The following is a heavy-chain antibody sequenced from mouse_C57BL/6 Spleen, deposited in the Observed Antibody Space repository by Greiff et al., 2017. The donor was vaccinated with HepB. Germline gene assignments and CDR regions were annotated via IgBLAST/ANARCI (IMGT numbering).Heavy chain of an antibody. Sequence: QVQLKQSGPGLVQPSQSLSITCTVSGFSLTSYGVHWVRQSPGKGLEWLGVIWGGGSTDYNAAFMSRLSITKDNSKSQVFFKMNSLQADDTAIYYCAAHYYGSSYGYFDVWGTGTTVTVSS. CDR3: AAHYYGSSYGYFDV. V-gene: IGHV2-5*01. CDR2: IWGGGST. CDR1: GFSLTSYG. J-gene: IGHJ1*03. D-gene: IGHD1-1*01.